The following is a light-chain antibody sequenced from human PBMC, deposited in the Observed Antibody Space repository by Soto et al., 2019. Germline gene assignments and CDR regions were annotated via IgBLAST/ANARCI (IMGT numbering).Light chain of an antibody. Sequence: EIVLTQSPAILSLSPGERANISCRASQSVSSYLAWYQQKPGQAPRLLIYDASNRATGIPARFSGSGSGTDLTLTISSLEPEDFAVYYCQQRSNWPGTFGQGTKVEIK. J-gene: IGKJ1*01. CDR2: DAS. V-gene: IGKV3-11*01. CDR1: QSVSSY. CDR3: QQRSNWPGT.